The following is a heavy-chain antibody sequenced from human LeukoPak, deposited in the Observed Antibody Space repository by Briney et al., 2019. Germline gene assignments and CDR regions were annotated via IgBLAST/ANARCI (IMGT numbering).Heavy chain of an antibody. J-gene: IGHJ3*02. V-gene: IGHV3-21*01. CDR1: KFTFSYYN. CDR2: ISSSSSDI. Sequence: GGSLRLSCVTSKFTFSYYNMNWVRQAPGKGLEWVSSISSSSSDIYYADSLKGRFTISRDNAKNSLYPQMNSLRAEDTAVYYCANGYYYGSGSYYKEAFDIWGQGTMVTVSS. D-gene: IGHD3-10*01. CDR3: ANGYYYGSGSYYKEAFDI.